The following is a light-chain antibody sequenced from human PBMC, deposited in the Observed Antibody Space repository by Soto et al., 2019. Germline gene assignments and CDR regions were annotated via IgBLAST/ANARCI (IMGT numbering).Light chain of an antibody. CDR2: DAS. CDR3: QQRSSWPPT. V-gene: IGKV3-11*01. CDR1: QSVSSY. J-gene: IGKJ5*01. Sequence: EIMLTQSPRTLSASPGDRATLSCRASQSVSSYLAWYQQRPGQAPRVLIYDASNRATGVPARFSGSGSGTDFTLTISSLEPEDFAVYYCQQRSSWPPTLGQGTRLEIK.